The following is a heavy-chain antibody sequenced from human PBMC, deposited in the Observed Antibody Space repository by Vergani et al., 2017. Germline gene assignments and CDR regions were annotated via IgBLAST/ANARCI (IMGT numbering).Heavy chain of an antibody. CDR2: INPNSGGT. V-gene: IGHV1-2*02. Sequence: QVQLVQSGAEVKKPGASVKVSCKASGYTFTGYYMHWVRQAPGQGLEWMGWINPNSGGTNYAQKFQGRVTMTRDTSISTAYMELSRLRSDDTAVYYCAREPYCSSTSCYPFDYWGQGTLVTVSS. J-gene: IGHJ4*02. CDR1: GYTFTGYY. CDR3: AREPYCSSTSCYPFDY. D-gene: IGHD2-2*01.